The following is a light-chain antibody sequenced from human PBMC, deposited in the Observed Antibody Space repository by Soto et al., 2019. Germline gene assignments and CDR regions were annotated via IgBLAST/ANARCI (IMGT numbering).Light chain of an antibody. Sequence: VLTQSPGTLPLSPGERATLSCRARETVSSTSLAWYQQKPGQAPRLLIYRASSRATGIPDRVSGSGSGTDFTLTISRLEPEDFAVYYCQQYGSSPPTLGGGTRVEIK. V-gene: IGKV3-20*01. J-gene: IGKJ4*01. CDR2: RAS. CDR1: ETVSSTS. CDR3: QQYGSSPPT.